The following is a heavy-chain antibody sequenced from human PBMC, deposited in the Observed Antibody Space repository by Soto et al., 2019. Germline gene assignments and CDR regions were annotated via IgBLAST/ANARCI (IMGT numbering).Heavy chain of an antibody. D-gene: IGHD2-15*01. CDR2: IYWDDDT. V-gene: IGHV2-5*02. CDR1: GFSLSTSGVG. J-gene: IGHJ4*02. Sequence: QITLKESGPTLVKPTQTLTLTCTFSGFSLSTSGVGVGWIRQPPGKALEWLALIYWDDDTRYSPSLKSRLTITTDTSKNQVVLTMTNMDPVDTATYYCAHSNEWWLGVGSDFDYWGQGTLVTVSS. CDR3: AHSNEWWLGVGSDFDY.